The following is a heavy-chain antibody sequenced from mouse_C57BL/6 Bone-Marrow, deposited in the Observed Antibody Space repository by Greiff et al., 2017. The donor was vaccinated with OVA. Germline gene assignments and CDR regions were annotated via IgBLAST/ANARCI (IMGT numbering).Heavy chain of an antibody. CDR1: GFTFSSYA. CDR2: ISSGGDYI. V-gene: IGHV5-9-1*02. Sequence: EVKLMEPGAGLVKPGGSLKLSCAASGFTFSSYAMPWVRQTPEKRLEWVAYISSGGDYIYYADTVKGRFTISRDNARNTLYLQMSSLKSEDTAMYYCTRLLDAMDYWGQGTSVTVSS. CDR3: TRLLDAMDY. D-gene: IGHD1-2*01. J-gene: IGHJ4*01.